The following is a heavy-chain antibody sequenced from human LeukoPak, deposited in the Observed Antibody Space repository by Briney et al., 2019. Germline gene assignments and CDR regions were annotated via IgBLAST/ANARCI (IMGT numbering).Heavy chain of an antibody. J-gene: IGHJ3*02. CDR3: AKEGVLWFGELLDAFDI. Sequence: GGSLRLSCAASGFTFSDYYMSWIRQAPGKGLEWVSYISTSTSYTNYADSVKGRFTTSRDNAKKSLYLQMNSLRAEDTAVYYCAKEGVLWFGELLDAFDIWGQGTMVTVSS. D-gene: IGHD3-10*01. CDR1: GFTFSDYY. V-gene: IGHV3-11*06. CDR2: ISTSTSYT.